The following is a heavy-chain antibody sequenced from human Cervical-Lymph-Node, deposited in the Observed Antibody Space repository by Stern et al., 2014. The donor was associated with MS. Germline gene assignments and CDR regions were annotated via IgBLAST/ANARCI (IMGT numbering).Heavy chain of an antibody. CDR2: IYTSGTT. CDR1: GGSISSGSYY. Sequence: VQLEESGPGLVKPSQTLSLTCTVSGGSISSGSYYWSWIRQPAGKGLEWIGLIYTSGTTNYTPPLKSRVTISVATSKTQFSLKLSSVTAADTAVYYCAGYDYVWGSYRYVDWGQGTLVTVSS. D-gene: IGHD3-16*02. J-gene: IGHJ4*02. CDR3: AGYDYVWGSYRYVD. V-gene: IGHV4-61*02.